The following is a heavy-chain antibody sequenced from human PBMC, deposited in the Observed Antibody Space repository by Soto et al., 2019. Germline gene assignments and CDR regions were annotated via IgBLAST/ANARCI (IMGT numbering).Heavy chain of an antibody. CDR3: ARDSSDSSGYYYFQH. Sequence: SETLSLTCTVSGGSISSGDYYWSWIRQPPGKGLEWIGYIYYSGSTYYNPSLKSRVTISVDTSKNQFSPKLSSVTAADTAVYYCARDSSDSSGYYYFQHWGQGTLVTVPQ. D-gene: IGHD3-22*01. J-gene: IGHJ1*01. V-gene: IGHV4-30-4*01. CDR2: IYYSGST. CDR1: GGSISSGDYY.